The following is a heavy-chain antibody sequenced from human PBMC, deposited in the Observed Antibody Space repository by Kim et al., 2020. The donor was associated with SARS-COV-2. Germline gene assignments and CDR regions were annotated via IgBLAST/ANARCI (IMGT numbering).Heavy chain of an antibody. D-gene: IGHD2-15*01. J-gene: IGHJ2*01. Sequence: KSRFTISRDNAKNSLYLQMNSLRAEDTALYYCAKDYCSGGSCYSYWYFDLWGRGTLVTVSS. V-gene: IGHV3-9*01. CDR3: AKDYCSGGSCYSYWYFDL.